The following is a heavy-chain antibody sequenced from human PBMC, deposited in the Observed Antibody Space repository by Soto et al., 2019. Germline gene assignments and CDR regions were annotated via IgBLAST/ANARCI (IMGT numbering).Heavy chain of an antibody. Sequence: SETLSLTCSVSGADINTYSWTWIRQPAGKGLEWIGRIYTSASINYNPSLKGRVTLSVDTSTNQVSLRLASVTAADTAIYYCARDREAGYNFYYGMDVWGQGTTVTVS. J-gene: IGHJ6*02. V-gene: IGHV4-4*07. D-gene: IGHD6-19*01. CDR3: ARDREAGYNFYYGMDV. CDR2: IYTSASI. CDR1: GADINTYS.